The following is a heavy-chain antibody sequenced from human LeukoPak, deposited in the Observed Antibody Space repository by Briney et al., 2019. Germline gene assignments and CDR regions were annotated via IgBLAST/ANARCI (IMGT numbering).Heavy chain of an antibody. CDR3: ARCKKNNYDSSGYHGDWFDP. Sequence: SETLSLTCTVSGGSISSSSYYWGWIRQPPGKGLEWIGSIYYSGSTYYNPSLKSRVTISVDTSKNQFSLKLSSVTTADTAVYYCARCKKNNYDSSGYHGDWFDPWGQGTLVTVSS. CDR2: IYYSGST. V-gene: IGHV4-39*01. CDR1: GGSISSSSYY. J-gene: IGHJ5*02. D-gene: IGHD3-22*01.